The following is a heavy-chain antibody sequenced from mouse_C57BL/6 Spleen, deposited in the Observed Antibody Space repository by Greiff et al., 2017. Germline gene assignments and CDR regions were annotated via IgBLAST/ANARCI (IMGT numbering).Heavy chain of an antibody. D-gene: IGHD2-3*01. CDR1: GFTFSDYY. CDR2: INYDGSST. J-gene: IGHJ4*01. V-gene: IGHV5-16*01. Sequence: EVKLVESEGGLVQPGSSMKLSCTASGFTFSDYYMAWVRQVPEKGLEWVANINYDGSSTYYLDSLKSRFIIARDNAKNILYLQLSSLKSEDTATYYCARDALYDGYYAMDYWGQGTSVTVSS. CDR3: ARDALYDGYYAMDY.